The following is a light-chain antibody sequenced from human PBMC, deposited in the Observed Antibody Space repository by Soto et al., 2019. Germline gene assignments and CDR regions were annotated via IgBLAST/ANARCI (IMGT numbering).Light chain of an antibody. V-gene: IGKV3-15*01. CDR1: QSVSSN. CDR3: QQYNNWPRT. J-gene: IGKJ1*01. Sequence: EIVMTQSPATLSVSPGERATLSCRASQSVSSNLAWYQQEPGQAPRLLIYGASTRATGIPARFSGSGSGTEFTLTISSLQSEDFAVYYCQQYNNWPRTFGQGTKWIS. CDR2: GAS.